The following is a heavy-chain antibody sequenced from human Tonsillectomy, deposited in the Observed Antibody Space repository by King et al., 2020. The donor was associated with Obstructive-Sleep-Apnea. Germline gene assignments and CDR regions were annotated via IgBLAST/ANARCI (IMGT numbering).Heavy chain of an antibody. CDR3: ARDMYYYDSSGYYYVIYYNGMDV. D-gene: IGHD3-22*01. CDR2: ISYDGSNK. V-gene: IGHV3-30*04. J-gene: IGHJ6*02. Sequence: VQLVESGGGVVQPGRSLRLSCAASGFTFRSYAFHWVRQAPGKGLEWVAVISYDGSNKYYADSVKGRFTISRDSSKNTPYLQMNSLRAEDTAVYFCARDMYYYDSSGYYYVIYYNGMDVWGQGTTVTVSS. CDR1: GFTFRSYA.